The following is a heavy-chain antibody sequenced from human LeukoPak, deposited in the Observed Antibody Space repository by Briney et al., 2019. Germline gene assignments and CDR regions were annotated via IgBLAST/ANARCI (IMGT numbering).Heavy chain of an antibody. V-gene: IGHV4-59*11. D-gene: IGHD4-17*01. J-gene: IGHJ3*02. CDR3: ARDLVTVTNGFDI. CDR2: ISYIWNT. CDR1: VDSFSSHY. Sequence: SETLSLTCAVSVDSFSSHYWTWIRESPGKGLEGIGYISYIWNTNNTSSLKSRVTSSINTSRNQYTLRLSSVTAAATAVYYCARDLVTVTNGFDIWGQGTMVSVSS.